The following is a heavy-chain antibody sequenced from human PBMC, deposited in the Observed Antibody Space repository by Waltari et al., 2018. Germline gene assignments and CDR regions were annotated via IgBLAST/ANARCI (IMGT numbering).Heavy chain of an antibody. CDR2: IDWDDDK. CDR1: GFSLSTSGMC. D-gene: IGHD2-2*01. V-gene: IGHV2-70*15. CDR3: ARIVLPHCSSTSCYDTAGFDY. Sequence: QVTLRESGPALVKPTQTLTLTCTFSGFSLSTSGMCVSWIRQPPGKALEWLARIDWDDDKYYSTSLKTRLTISKDTSNNPVVLTMTNMDPVDTATYYCARIVLPHCSSTSCYDTAGFDYWGQGTLVTVSS. J-gene: IGHJ4*02.